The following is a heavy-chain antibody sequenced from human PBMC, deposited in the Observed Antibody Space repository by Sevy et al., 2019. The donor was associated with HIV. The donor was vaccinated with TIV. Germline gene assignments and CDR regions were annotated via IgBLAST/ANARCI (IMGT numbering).Heavy chain of an antibody. CDR1: GGSISSYY. CDR3: ARVIYYGSGSSYYYYYYMDV. V-gene: IGHV4-59*01. D-gene: IGHD3-10*01. CDR2: IYYSGST. J-gene: IGHJ6*03. Sequence: SETLSLTCTVSGGSISSYYWSWIRQPPGKGLEWIGYIYYSGSTNYNPSLKSRVTISVDTSKNQFSLKLSSVTAADTAVYYCARVIYYGSGSSYYYYYYMDVWGKGTTVTVS.